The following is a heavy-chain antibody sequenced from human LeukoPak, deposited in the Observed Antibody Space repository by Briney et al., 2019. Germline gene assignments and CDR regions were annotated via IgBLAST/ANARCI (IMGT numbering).Heavy chain of an antibody. CDR1: GFTSSDYW. J-gene: IGHJ4*02. V-gene: IGHV3-7*01. D-gene: IGHD2-15*01. CDR3: ARELRAVVVVAHGFGD. Sequence: GGSLRLSCAASGFTSSDYWMSWVRQAPGKGLEWVANIKQDGSEKYYVESVKGRFTISRDKAKNSLFLEMNSLGVDDTAVYYCARELRAVVVVAHGFGDWGQGTLVTVSS. CDR2: IKQDGSEK.